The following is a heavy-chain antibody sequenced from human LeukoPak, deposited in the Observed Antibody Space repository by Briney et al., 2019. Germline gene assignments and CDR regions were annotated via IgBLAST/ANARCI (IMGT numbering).Heavy chain of an antibody. CDR3: AKQYSS. V-gene: IGHV3-48*01. CDR2: ISSSSSTI. J-gene: IGHJ4*02. Sequence: PGGSLRLSCAASRFTFSSYSMNWVRQAPGKGLEWVSYISSSSSTIFYADSVKGRFTISRDNSKNTLYLQMNSLRAEDTAVYYCAKQYSSWGQGTLVTVSS. D-gene: IGHD6-13*01. CDR1: RFTFSSYS.